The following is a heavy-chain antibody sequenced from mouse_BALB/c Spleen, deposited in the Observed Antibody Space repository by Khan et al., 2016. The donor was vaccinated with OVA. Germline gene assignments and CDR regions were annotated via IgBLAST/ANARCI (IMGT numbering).Heavy chain of an antibody. V-gene: IGHV5-6*01. CDR2: VSTGGTYT. J-gene: IGHJ3*01. Sequence: VELVESGGDLVKPGGSLKLSCVASGFTFSTYGMSWVRQAPDKRLEWVATVSTGGTYTYYPDSVKGRFTISRDNAKNTLYLQRSGLRSEDTAMFFCTRLAYYYDSEGFAYWGQGTLVTVS. CDR3: TRLAYYYDSEGFAY. CDR1: GFTFSTYG. D-gene: IGHD1-1*01.